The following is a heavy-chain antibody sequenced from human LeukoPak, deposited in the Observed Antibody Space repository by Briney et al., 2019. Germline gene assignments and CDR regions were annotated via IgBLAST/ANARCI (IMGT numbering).Heavy chain of an antibody. CDR1: GGRFKSHG. J-gene: IGHJ3*01. V-gene: IGHV1-69*06. CDR3: ARDAQWELRAFDV. D-gene: IGHD1-26*01. CDR2: IIPIFDRP. Sequence: GASVKVSCKTIGGRFKSHGFSWVRQAPGQGLEWMGGIIPIFDRPNYAQKFEGRVTITADKSTNTTYMEISSLTSDDTAVYYCARDAQWELRAFDVWGRGTMVIVSS.